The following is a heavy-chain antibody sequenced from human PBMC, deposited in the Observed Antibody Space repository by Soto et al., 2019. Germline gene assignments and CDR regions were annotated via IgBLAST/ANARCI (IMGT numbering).Heavy chain of an antibody. CDR2: IIPIFGTT. CDR1: GGTFSSYA. Sequence: QVQLVQSGAEVKNPGSSVKVSCKASGGTFSSYAISWVRQAPGQGLEWMGGIIPIFGTTNYAQKFQVRVTIIADESTSTAYMALSSLRSEDTAVYYCARVVTVVKSFHYWYFDLWGRGTLVTVSS. V-gene: IGHV1-69*12. D-gene: IGHD2-15*01. CDR3: ARVVTVVKSFHYWYFDL. J-gene: IGHJ2*01.